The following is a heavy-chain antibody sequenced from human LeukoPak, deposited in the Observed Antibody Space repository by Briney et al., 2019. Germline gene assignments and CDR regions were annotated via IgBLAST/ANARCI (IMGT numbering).Heavy chain of an antibody. CDR3: ARLYSSSWYTWFDP. V-gene: IGHV4-59*12. Sequence: SETLSLTCTVSGGSISSYYWSWIRQPPGKGLEWIGYIYYSGSTNYNPSLKSRVTISVDTSKNQFSLKLSSVTAADTAVYYCARLYSSSWYTWFDPWGQGTLVTVSS. J-gene: IGHJ5*02. D-gene: IGHD6-13*01. CDR1: GGSISSYY. CDR2: IYYSGST.